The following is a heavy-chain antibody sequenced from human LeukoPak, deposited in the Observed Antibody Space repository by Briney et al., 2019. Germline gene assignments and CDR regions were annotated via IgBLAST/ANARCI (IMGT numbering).Heavy chain of an antibody. Sequence: GGSLRLSCAASTFTLSSYNMNWVRQAPGKGLEWVSSISYSGSYIYYIDSVKGRFTISRDSAENSVYLQMDSLRVEDTAVYYCARDPGSPFDYWGQGTLVTVSS. J-gene: IGHJ4*02. D-gene: IGHD2-15*01. V-gene: IGHV3-21*06. CDR2: ISYSGSYI. CDR1: TFTLSSYN. CDR3: ARDPGSPFDY.